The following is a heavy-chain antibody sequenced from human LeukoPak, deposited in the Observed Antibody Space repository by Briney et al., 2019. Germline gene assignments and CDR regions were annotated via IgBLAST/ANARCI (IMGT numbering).Heavy chain of an antibody. J-gene: IGHJ3*02. Sequence: GASVKVSCKASGYTFTSYGISWVRQAPGQGLEWMGWISAYNGSTNYAQKLQGRVTMTTDTSTSTAYRELRSLRSDDTAVYYCARDSLLWFGEAPFDIWGQGTMVTVSS. CDR1: GYTFTSYG. CDR2: ISAYNGST. CDR3: ARDSLLWFGEAPFDI. V-gene: IGHV1-18*04. D-gene: IGHD3-10*01.